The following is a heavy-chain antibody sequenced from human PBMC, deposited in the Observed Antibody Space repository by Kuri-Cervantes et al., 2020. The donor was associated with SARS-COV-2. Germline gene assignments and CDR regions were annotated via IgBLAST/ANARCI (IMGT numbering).Heavy chain of an antibody. D-gene: IGHD3-3*01. CDR1: GGSISSYY. J-gene: IGHJ6*02. CDR2: IYYSGST. CDR3: ARLPTYYDFWSGYPAFDYYYYGMDV. V-gene: IGHV4-39*01. Sequence: GSLRLSCTVSGGSISSYYWGWIRQPPGKGLEWIGSIYYSGSTYYNPSLKSRVTISVDTSKNQFSLKLSSVTAADTAVYYCARLPTYYDFWSGYPAFDYYYYGMDVWGQGTTVTVSS.